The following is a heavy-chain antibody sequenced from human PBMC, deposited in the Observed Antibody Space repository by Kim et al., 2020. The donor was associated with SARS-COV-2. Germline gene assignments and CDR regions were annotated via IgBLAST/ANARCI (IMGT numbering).Heavy chain of an antibody. D-gene: IGHD3-22*01. CDR3: ASSGYSSGYYCN. CDR1: GFTFSSYS. V-gene: IGHV3-21*01. CDR2: ISSSSSYI. Sequence: GGSLRLSCAASGFTFSSYSMNWVRQAPGKGLEWVSSISSSSSYIYYADSVKGRFTISRDNAKNSLYLQMNSLRAEDTAVYYCASSGYSSGYYCNWGQGTLVTVSS. J-gene: IGHJ4*02.